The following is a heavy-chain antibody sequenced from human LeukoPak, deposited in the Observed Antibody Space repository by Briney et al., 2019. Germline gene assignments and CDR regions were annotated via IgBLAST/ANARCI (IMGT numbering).Heavy chain of an antibody. CDR3: ARLLGGYCSSTSCYKDAFDI. D-gene: IGHD2-2*02. CDR1: GGSISSYY. Sequence: SETLSLTCTVSGGSISSYYWSWIRQPAGKGLGWIGRIYTSGSTNYNPSLKSRVTMSVDTSKNQFSLKLSSVTAADTAVYYCARLLGGYCSSTSCYKDAFDIWGQGTMVTVSS. CDR2: IYTSGST. J-gene: IGHJ3*02. V-gene: IGHV4-4*07.